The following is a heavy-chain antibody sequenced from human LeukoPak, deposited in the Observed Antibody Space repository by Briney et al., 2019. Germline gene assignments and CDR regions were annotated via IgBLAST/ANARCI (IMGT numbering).Heavy chain of an antibody. V-gene: IGHV3-15*01. D-gene: IGHD5-18*01. CDR3: TTLSWIQLWLHDY. Sequence: PGGSLRLSCAASGFTFSNAWMSWVRQAPGKGLEWVGRIKSKTDGGTTDYAAPVKGRFTISRDDSKNTLYLQMNSLKTEDTAVYYCTTLSWIQLWLHDYWGQGTLVTVSS. J-gene: IGHJ4*02. CDR1: GFTFSNAW. CDR2: IKSKTDGGTT.